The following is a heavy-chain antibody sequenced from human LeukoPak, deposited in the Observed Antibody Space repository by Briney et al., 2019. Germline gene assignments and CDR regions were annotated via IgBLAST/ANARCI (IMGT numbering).Heavy chain of an antibody. D-gene: IGHD3-22*01. CDR3: ARQTYYYDSSGYGQVY. CDR2: IYYSGST. Sequence: SETLSLTCTVSGGSISSSSYYWGWIRQPPGKGLEWIGSIYYSGSTYYNPSLKSRVTISVDTSKNQFSLKLSSVTAADTAVYYCARQTYYYDSSGYGQVYWGQGTLVTVSS. V-gene: IGHV4-39*01. CDR1: GGSISSSSYY. J-gene: IGHJ4*02.